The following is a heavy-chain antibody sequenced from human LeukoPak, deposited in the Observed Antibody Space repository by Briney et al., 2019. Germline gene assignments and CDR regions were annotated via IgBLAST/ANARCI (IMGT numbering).Heavy chain of an antibody. D-gene: IGHD1-1*01. CDR1: GGSISSSSYY. CDR3: ARGPRRTPYYYYMDV. V-gene: IGHV4-61*01. CDR2: IYYSGST. J-gene: IGHJ6*03. Sequence: SETLSLTCTVSGGSISSSSYYWSWIRQPPGKGLEWIGYIYYSGSTNYNPSLKSRVTISVDTSKNQFSLKLSSVTAADTAVYYCARGPRRTPYYYYMDVWGKGTTVTISS.